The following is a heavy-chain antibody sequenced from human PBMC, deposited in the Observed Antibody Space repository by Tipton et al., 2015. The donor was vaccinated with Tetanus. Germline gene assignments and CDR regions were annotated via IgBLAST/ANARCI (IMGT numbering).Heavy chain of an antibody. CDR2: VYHSGAT. CDR3: VRANYEFPKKGPFDY. D-gene: IGHD3-3*01. Sequence: TLSLTCTVSGSSISRSGHYWTWIRQPPGKEPEWVGYVYHSGATNYHPSLKSRITISQDKPKNQFSLRLTSVTAADTAVYYCVRANYEFPKKGPFDYWGPGSLVIVSS. J-gene: IGHJ4*02. V-gene: IGHV4-61*08. CDR1: GSSISRSGHY.